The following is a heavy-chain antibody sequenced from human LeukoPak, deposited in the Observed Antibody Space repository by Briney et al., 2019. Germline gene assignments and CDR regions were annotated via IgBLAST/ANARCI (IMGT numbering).Heavy chain of an antibody. CDR2: INPNSGGT. CDR3: ASDILTGSPPFDY. V-gene: IGHV1-2*02. D-gene: IGHD3-9*01. J-gene: IGHJ4*02. CDR1: GYTFTGYY. Sequence: ASVKVSCKASGYTFTGYYMHWVRQAPGQGLAWMGWINPNSGGTNYAQKFQGRVTMTRDTSISTAYMELSRLRSDDTAVYYCASDILTGSPPFDYWGQGTLVTVSS.